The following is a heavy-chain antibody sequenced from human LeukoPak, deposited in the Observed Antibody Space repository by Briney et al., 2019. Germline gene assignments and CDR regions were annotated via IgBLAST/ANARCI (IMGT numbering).Heavy chain of an antibody. CDR2: ISSSGTI. D-gene: IGHD3-16*01. CDR1: GFNFISYE. Sequence: GGSLRLSCAASGFNFISYEMNWVRQAPGKGLEWISYISSSGTIYYAESVKGRFTISRDDGKSELYLQMNSLRAEDTATYFCSRNDDGGGIFYFPYYRDVGGRGPTVTVSS. J-gene: IGHJ6*03. V-gene: IGHV3-48*03. CDR3: SRNDDGGGIFYFPYYRDV.